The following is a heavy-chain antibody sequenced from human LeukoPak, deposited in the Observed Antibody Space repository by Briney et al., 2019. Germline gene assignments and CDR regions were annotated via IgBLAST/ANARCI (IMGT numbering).Heavy chain of an antibody. CDR3: ARGKAEWLDNFRPNRFDY. CDR1: GGSFSGYY. CDR2: INHSGST. V-gene: IGHV4-34*01. Sequence: SETLSLTCAVYGGSFSGYYCSCIRQPPGKGLEWIGEINHSGSTNYNPSPKSRVTISVDPSKNQFSLKLSSVTAADTAVYYCARGKAEWLDNFRPNRFDYWGQGTLVTVSS. D-gene: IGHD6-19*01. J-gene: IGHJ4*02.